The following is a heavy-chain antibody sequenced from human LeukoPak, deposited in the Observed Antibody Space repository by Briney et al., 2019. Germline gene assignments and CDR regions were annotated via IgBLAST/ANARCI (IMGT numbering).Heavy chain of an antibody. D-gene: IGHD2-21*02. J-gene: IGHJ4*02. CDR3: AKVVTSILATEGYYFDY. Sequence: SETLSLTCTVSGGSISSYYWSWIRQPPGKGLEWIGEINHSGSTNYNPSLKSRVTISIDTSKNQFSLKLSSVTAADTAVYYCAKVVTSILATEGYYFDYWGQGTLVTVSS. CDR2: INHSGST. CDR1: GGSISSYY. V-gene: IGHV4-34*01.